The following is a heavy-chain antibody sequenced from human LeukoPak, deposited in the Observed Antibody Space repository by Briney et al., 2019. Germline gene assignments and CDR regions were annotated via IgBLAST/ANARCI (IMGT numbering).Heavy chain of an antibody. V-gene: IGHV3-21*04. J-gene: IGHJ1*01. Sequence: PGGSLRLSCAASGFTFSSYSMNWVRQAPGKGLEWVSFISTSSSYIYYADSVKGRFTISRDNAKNSLYPQMNSLRAEDTAVYYCAKGPRSTMIVVLTRPKYFQHWGQGTLVTVSS. D-gene: IGHD3-22*01. CDR1: GFTFSSYS. CDR3: AKGPRSTMIVVLTRPKYFQH. CDR2: ISTSSSYI.